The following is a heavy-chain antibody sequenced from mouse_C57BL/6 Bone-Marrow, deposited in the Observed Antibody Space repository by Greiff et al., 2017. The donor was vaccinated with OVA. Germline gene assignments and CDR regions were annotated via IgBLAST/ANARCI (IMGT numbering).Heavy chain of an antibody. CDR3: ASAYYYGSSHWYFDV. J-gene: IGHJ1*03. CDR2: INPNNGGT. CDR1: GYTFTDYY. Sequence: EVQLQQSGPELVKPGASVKISCKASGYTFTDYYMNWVKQSHGKSLEWIGDINPNNGGTSYNQKFTGKATLTVDKSSSTAYMELRSLTSEASAVYYCASAYYYGSSHWYFDVWGTGTTVTVSS. V-gene: IGHV1-26*01. D-gene: IGHD1-1*01.